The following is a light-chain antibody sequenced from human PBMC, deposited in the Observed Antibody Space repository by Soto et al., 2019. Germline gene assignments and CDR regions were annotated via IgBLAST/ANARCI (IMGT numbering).Light chain of an antibody. J-gene: IGKJ5*01. CDR1: RSLLHSNGYNY. V-gene: IGKV3D-15*01. Sequence: DIVMTQSPLSLPVTPVEPASVSCXSSRSLLHSNGYNYLAWYQQKPGQAPRLLIYGASTRATGIPARFSGSGSETDFTLTISRLEPEDFAVYYCQQRNDWPLTFGPGTRLEIK. CDR3: QQRNDWPLT. CDR2: GAS.